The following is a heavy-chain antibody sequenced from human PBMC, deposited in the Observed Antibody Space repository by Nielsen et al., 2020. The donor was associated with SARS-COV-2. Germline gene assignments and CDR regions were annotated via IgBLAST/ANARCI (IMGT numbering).Heavy chain of an antibody. V-gene: IGHV1-2*02. CDR2: INPNSGST. J-gene: IGHJ4*02. CDR3: ARDRTTMVRGVNLGIMGY. D-gene: IGHD3-10*01. Sequence: ASVKVSCKASGYTFTGYYMHWVRQAPGQGLEWMGWINPNSGSTNYAQKFQGRVTMTRDTSISTAYMELSRLRSDDTAVYYCARDRTTMVRGVNLGIMGYWGQGTLVTVSS. CDR1: GYTFTGYY.